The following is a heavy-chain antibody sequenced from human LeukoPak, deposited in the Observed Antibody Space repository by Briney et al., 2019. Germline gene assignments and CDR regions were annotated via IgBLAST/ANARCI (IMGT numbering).Heavy chain of an antibody. CDR2: ISHSGST. Sequence: SSETLSLTCVAYGGSFNTYDWSWIRQPPGKGLEWIGEISHSGSTNYNPSLKSRVTISLDTSKNQFSLKLSSVTAADTAVYYCASGGLYYWFDPWGQGTLVTVSS. J-gene: IGHJ5*02. CDR1: GGSFNTYD. CDR3: ASGGLYYWFDP. D-gene: IGHD2-21*01. V-gene: IGHV4-34*01.